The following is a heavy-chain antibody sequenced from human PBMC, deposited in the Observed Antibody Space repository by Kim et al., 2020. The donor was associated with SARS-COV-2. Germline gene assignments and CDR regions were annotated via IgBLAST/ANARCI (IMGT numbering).Heavy chain of an antibody. J-gene: IGHJ6*02. CDR1: GGSISSYY. D-gene: IGHD2-2*01. V-gene: IGHV4-59*13. CDR2: IYYSGST. CDR3: ARENIVVVPAAKVSYYYYGMDV. Sequence: SETLSLTCTVSGGSISSYYWSWIRQPPGKGLEWIGYIYYSGSTNYNPSLKSRVTISVDTSKNQFSLKLSSVTAADTAVYYCARENIVVVPAAKVSYYYYGMDVWGQGTTVTVSS.